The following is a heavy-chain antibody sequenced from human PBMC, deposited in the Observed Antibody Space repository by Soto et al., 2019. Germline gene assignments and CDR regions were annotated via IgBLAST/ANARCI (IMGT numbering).Heavy chain of an antibody. CDR3: ARGEGFGESYGMDV. CDR2: IWYDGSNK. J-gene: IGHJ6*02. Sequence: PGGSLRLSCAASGFTFSSYGMHWVRQAPGKGLEWVAVIWYDGSNKYYADSVKGRFTISRDNSKNTLYLQMNSLRAEDTAVYYCARGEGFGESYGMDVWGQGTTVTVSS. V-gene: IGHV3-33*01. CDR1: GFTFSSYG. D-gene: IGHD3-10*01.